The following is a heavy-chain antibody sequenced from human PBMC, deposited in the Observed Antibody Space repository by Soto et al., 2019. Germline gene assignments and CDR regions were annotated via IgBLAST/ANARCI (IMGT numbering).Heavy chain of an antibody. CDR2: IIPLFGSP. V-gene: IGHV1-69*06. Sequence: SVKVSCKASGGTFSNYAINWVRQAPGQGLEWMGGIIPLFGSPNYAQKFQGRVTVTAGKSTSTAYLEVRSLRTEDTAVYYCARGWETVGTTTPFAYWGQGTLVTVSS. CDR3: ARGWETVGTTTPFAY. CDR1: GGTFSNYA. J-gene: IGHJ4*02. D-gene: IGHD1-26*01.